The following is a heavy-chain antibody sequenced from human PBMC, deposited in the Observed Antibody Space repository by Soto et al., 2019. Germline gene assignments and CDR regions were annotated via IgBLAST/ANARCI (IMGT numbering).Heavy chain of an antibody. J-gene: IGHJ4*02. CDR3: ASHKRDLRFLEWSYYFDY. D-gene: IGHD3-3*01. CDR2: ISYDGSNK. CDR1: GFTFSSYA. Sequence: QVQLVESGGGVVQPGRSLRLSCAASGFTFSSYAMHWVRQAPGKGLEWVAVISYDGSNKYYADSVKGRFSISRDNSKNTLYLQMNSLRAEDTAVYYCASHKRDLRFLEWSYYFDYWGQGTLVTVSS. V-gene: IGHV3-30-3*01.